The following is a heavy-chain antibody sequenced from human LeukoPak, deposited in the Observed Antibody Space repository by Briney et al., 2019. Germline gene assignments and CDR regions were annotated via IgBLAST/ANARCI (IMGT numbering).Heavy chain of an antibody. V-gene: IGHV1-2*04. CDR2: INPNSGGT. CDR3: ARDNSYSDSSWWFDP. D-gene: IGHD1-26*01. Sequence: ASVKVSCKASGYTFTGYYMHWVRQAPGQGLEWMGWINPNSGGTNYAQKFQGWVTMTRDTSTNTDYMELSSLRSEDTAVYYCARDNSYSDSSWWFDPWGQGTLVTVSS. J-gene: IGHJ5*02. CDR1: GYTFTGYY.